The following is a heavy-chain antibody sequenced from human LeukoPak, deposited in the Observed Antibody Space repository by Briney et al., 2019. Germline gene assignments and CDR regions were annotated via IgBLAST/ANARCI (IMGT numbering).Heavy chain of an antibody. D-gene: IGHD5-18*01. J-gene: IGHJ4*02. CDR3: ARQGGGGYSYGTFDY. CDR2: IYYSGST. V-gene: IGHV4-59*08. CDR1: GGSISSYY. Sequence: SETLSLTCTVSGGSISSYYWSWLRQPPGKGLEWIGYIYYSGSTNYNPSLKSRVTISVDTSKNQFSLKLSSVTAADTAVYYCARQGGGGYSYGTFDYWGQGTLVTVSS.